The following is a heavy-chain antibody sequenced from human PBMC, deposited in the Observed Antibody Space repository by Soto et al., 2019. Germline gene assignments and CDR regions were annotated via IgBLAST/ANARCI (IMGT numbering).Heavy chain of an antibody. Sequence: ASVKVSCKASGYTFTSYGISWVRQAPGQGLEWMGWISAYNGNTNYAQKLQGRVTMTTDTSTSTAYMELRSLRSDDTAVYYCARVSTCTTGVCYKNYYYYGMDVWGQGTTVTVSS. V-gene: IGHV1-18*04. CDR2: ISAYNGNT. CDR3: ARVSTCTTGVCYKNYYYYGMDV. CDR1: GYTFTSYG. D-gene: IGHD2-8*01. J-gene: IGHJ6*02.